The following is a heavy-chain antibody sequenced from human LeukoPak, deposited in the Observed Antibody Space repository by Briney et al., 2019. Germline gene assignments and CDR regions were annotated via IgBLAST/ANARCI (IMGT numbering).Heavy chain of an antibody. Sequence: SETLSLTCTVSGGSISSYYWSWIRQPAGKGLEWIGRIYTSGSTNYNPSLKSRVTMSVDTSKNQFSLKLSSVTAADTAVYYCAKEGVAAAAIDYWGQGTLVTVSS. CDR1: GGSISSYY. V-gene: IGHV4-4*07. J-gene: IGHJ4*02. CDR3: AKEGVAAAAIDY. D-gene: IGHD6-13*01. CDR2: IYTSGST.